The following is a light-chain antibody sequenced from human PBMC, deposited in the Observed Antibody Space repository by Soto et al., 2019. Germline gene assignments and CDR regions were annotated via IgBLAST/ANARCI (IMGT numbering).Light chain of an antibody. CDR2: YNN. CDR3: EAWDDTPKRYV. V-gene: IGLV1-44*01. CDR1: NSNIASNT. Sequence: SLLTQPPSASETPGQAVAISCSGSNSNIASNTVNWYQHLPGTAPKLLIYYNNQRPSGVPDRFSGSKSGTSASLAISGLQSEDESDYYCEAWDDTPKRYVFGTGNKVTV. J-gene: IGLJ1*01.